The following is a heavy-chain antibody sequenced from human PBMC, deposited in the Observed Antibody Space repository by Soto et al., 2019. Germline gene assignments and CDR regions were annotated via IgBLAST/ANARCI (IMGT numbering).Heavy chain of an antibody. Sequence: SETLSLTCTVSGGSISSGGYYWSWIRQHPGKGLEWIGYIYYSGSTYYDPSLKSRVTISVDTSKNQFSLKLSSVTAADTAVYYCARALSYSGSYFYFDYWGQGTLVTVS. CDR3: ARALSYSGSYFYFDY. J-gene: IGHJ4*02. V-gene: IGHV4-31*03. CDR1: GGSISSGGYY. CDR2: IYYSGST. D-gene: IGHD1-26*01.